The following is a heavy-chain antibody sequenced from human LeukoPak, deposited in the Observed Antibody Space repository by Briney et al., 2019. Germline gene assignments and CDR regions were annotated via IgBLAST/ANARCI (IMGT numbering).Heavy chain of an antibody. J-gene: IGHJ4*02. CDR3: ARDLTPYCGGDCYQIDY. D-gene: IGHD2-21*02. V-gene: IGHV3-74*01. CDR2: INTDGSNT. CDR1: GFTLRSSW. Sequence: GGSLRLSCAASGFTLRSSWMHWVRQAPGKGLVWVSCINTDGSNTNYADSVKGRFTFSRDNAKNTLYLQMNSLRVEDTAVYYCARDLTPYCGGDCYQIDYWGQGTLVTVSS.